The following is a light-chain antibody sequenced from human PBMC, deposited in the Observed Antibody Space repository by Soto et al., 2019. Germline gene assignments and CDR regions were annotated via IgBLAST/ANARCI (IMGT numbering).Light chain of an antibody. CDR1: SSNIGSNY. Sequence: QSVLTQPPSVSAAPGQMVTISCSGSSSNIGSNYVFWYQQLPGTAPTLLIFDNNKRPSGIPDRFSGSKSGTSATLAITGRQTGDESDYYCGTWNSSLSAVVFGGGTQLTVL. CDR2: DNN. CDR3: GTWNSSLSAVV. V-gene: IGLV1-51*01. J-gene: IGLJ2*01.